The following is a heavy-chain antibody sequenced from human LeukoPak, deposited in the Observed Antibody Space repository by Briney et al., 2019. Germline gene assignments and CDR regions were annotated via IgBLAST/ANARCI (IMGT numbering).Heavy chain of an antibody. D-gene: IGHD4-11*01. CDR3: AKVGPYSNAFYYYYGMDV. CDR1: GFTSSSYA. J-gene: IGHJ6*02. Sequence: PGGSLRLSCAAPGFTSSSYAMSWVRQAPGKGLEWVSAISGSGGSTYYADSVKGRFTISRDNSKNTLYLQMNSLRAEDTAVYYCAKVGPYSNAFYYYYGMDVWGQGTTVTVSS. V-gene: IGHV3-23*01. CDR2: ISGSGGST.